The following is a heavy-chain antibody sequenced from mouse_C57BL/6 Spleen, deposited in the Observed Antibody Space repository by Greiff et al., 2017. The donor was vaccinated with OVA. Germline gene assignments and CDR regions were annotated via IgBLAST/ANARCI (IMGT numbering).Heavy chain of an antibody. V-gene: IGHV5-4*01. CDR3: ARVGYGYDDWYFDV. CDR1: GFTFSSYA. J-gene: IGHJ1*03. Sequence: EVQGVESGGGLVKPGGSLKLSCAASGFTFSSYAMSWVRQTPEKRLEWVATISDGGSYTYYPDNVKGRFTISRDNAKNNLYLQMSHLKSEDTAMYYCARVGYGYDDWYFDVWGTGTTVTVSS. CDR2: ISDGGSYT. D-gene: IGHD2-2*01.